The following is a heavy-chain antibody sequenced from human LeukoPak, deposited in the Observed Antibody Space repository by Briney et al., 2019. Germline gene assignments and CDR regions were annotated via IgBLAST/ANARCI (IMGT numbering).Heavy chain of an antibody. D-gene: IGHD2-2*01. Sequence: PGRSLRLSCAASGFTFSSYGMHWVRRAPGKGLEWVAVISYDGSNKYYADSVKGRFTISRDNSKNTLYLQMNSLRAEDTAVYYCARGRDIVVVLAAFDIWGQGTMVTVSS. V-gene: IGHV3-30*03. CDR1: GFTFSSYG. CDR2: ISYDGSNK. J-gene: IGHJ3*02. CDR3: ARGRDIVVVLAAFDI.